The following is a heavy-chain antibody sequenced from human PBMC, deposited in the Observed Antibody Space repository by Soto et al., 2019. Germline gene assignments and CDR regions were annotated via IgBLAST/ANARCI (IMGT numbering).Heavy chain of an antibody. CDR2: ISGDSGRT. D-gene: IGHD2-21*02. Sequence: EVQLLESGGGLVQPGGSVRLSCAASGLTFGNYAMSWVRQAPGKGLEWVSAISGDSGRTYYADSVKGRFTISRYNSKNTRYLQMNTRRAEDTAVYYCAVTPNCGRDCSAASDWYFDIWGRGTLVTVSS. CDR3: AVTPNCGRDCSAASDWYFDI. J-gene: IGHJ2*01. V-gene: IGHV3-23*01. CDR1: GLTFGNYA.